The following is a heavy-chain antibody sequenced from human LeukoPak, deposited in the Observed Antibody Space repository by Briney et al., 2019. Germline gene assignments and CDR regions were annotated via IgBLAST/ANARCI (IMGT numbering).Heavy chain of an antibody. CDR2: INHSGST. J-gene: IGHJ4*02. CDR1: GGSFSGYY. V-gene: IGHV4-34*01. CDR3: ARDRGGNRDGYYSDY. Sequence: LETLSLTCAVYGGSFSGYYWSWIRQPPGKGLEWIGEINHSGSTNYNPSLKSRVTISVDTSKNQFSLKLSSVTAADTAVYYCARDRGGNRDGYYSDYWGQGTLVTVSS. D-gene: IGHD5-18*01.